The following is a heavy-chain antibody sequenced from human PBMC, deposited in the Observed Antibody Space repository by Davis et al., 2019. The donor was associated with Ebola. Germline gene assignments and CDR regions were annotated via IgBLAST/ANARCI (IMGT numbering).Heavy chain of an antibody. V-gene: IGHV3-23*01. CDR2: ISGSGGST. Sequence: PGGSLSLSCAASGFTFSSYAMSWVRQAPGKGLEWVSAISGSGGSTYYADSVKGRFTISRDNSKNTLYLQMNSLRAEDTAVYYCAKDEHCLTITCQPGFWGQGTLVTVSS. CDR3: AKDEHCLTITCQPGF. D-gene: IGHD3-10*01. CDR1: GFTFSSYA. J-gene: IGHJ4*02.